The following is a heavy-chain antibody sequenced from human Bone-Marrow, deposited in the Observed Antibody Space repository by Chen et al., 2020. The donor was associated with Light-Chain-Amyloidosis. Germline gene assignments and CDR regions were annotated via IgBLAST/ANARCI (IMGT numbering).Heavy chain of an antibody. CDR3: AKEPSRHMVRGEPELDY. D-gene: IGHD3-10*01. J-gene: IGHJ4*02. CDR1: GFTVSSNY. Sequence: VQLVESGGGLVQPGGSLRLSCAASGFTVSSNYMSWVRQAPGKGLEWVAFRRYDGSNKYYADSVKGRFTISRDNSKNTLYLQMNSLRAEDTAVYYCAKEPSRHMVRGEPELDYWGQGTLVTVSS. V-gene: IGHV3-30*02. CDR2: RRYDGSNK.